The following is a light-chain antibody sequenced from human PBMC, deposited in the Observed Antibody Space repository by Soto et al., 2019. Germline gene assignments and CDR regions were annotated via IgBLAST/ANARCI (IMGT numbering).Light chain of an antibody. J-gene: IGKJ4*01. Sequence: DIQMTQSPSTLSASVGGRVAITCRASQSIRRWLAWYQQKPGKAPKLLIYEASTLETGVPSRFSGSGSGTEFTLTISSLQPDDSATYYCQQYDTFPLTFGGGTKVQIK. V-gene: IGKV1-5*03. CDR2: EAS. CDR1: QSIRRW. CDR3: QQYDTFPLT.